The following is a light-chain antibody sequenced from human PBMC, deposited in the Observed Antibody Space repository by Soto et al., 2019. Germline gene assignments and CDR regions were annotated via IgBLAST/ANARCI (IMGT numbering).Light chain of an antibody. CDR3: SSYTTSSNYV. CDR1: SXDVGSYNF. Sequence: QSVLTQPASVSGSPGQSITISCTGTSXDVGSYNFVSWYQQLPGKAPKLMIYEVSNRPSGVSNRFSGSKSGNTASLTISGLQAEDEADYYCSSYTTSSNYVFGSGTKVTVL. J-gene: IGLJ1*01. CDR2: EVS. V-gene: IGLV2-14*01.